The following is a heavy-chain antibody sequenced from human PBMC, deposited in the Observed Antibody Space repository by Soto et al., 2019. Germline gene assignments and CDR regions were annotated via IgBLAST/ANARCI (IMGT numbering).Heavy chain of an antibody. CDR3: ASMIGDPVLSFDS. J-gene: IGHJ5*01. CDR2: IFYSGST. CDR1: GGSISSYY. D-gene: IGHD3-10*02. V-gene: IGHV4-59*01. Sequence: QVQLQESGPGLVKPSETLSLTCTVSGGSISSYYWSWIRQPPGKGLEWIGFIFYSGSTSYNPSLKCRXXISIDTSEYQFSLKLNSVTAADTAVYYCASMIGDPVLSFDSWGQGTLVAVSS.